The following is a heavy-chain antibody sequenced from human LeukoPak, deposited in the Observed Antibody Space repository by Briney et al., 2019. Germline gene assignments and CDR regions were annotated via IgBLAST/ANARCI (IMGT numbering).Heavy chain of an antibody. V-gene: IGHV3-23*01. CDR2: ISGRGGST. D-gene: IGHD2-21*02. CDR3: AKDSGVVVTAIPNY. Sequence: GGSLRLSCAASGFTFSNYAMIWVRQAPGKGLEWVSSISGRGGSTYYAGSVKGRFTISRDNSKNTLSLQMDRLRSEDTAVYYCAKDSGVVVTAIPNYWGQGALVTVSS. CDR1: GFTFSNYA. J-gene: IGHJ4*02.